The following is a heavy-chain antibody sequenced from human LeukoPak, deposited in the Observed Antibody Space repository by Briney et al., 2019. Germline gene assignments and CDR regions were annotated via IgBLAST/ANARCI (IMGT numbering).Heavy chain of an antibody. CDR3: ARDAFYYDSSGYPY. D-gene: IGHD3-22*01. CDR1: GFTFSSYS. CDR2: ISSSSSYI. J-gene: IGHJ4*02. V-gene: IGHV3-21*01. Sequence: GGSLRLSCAASGFTFSSYSMNWVRQAPGKGLEWVSSISSSSSYIYYADSVKGRFTISRDNAKNSLYLQMNSLRAEDTAVYYCARDAFYYDSSGYPYWGQGTLVTVSS.